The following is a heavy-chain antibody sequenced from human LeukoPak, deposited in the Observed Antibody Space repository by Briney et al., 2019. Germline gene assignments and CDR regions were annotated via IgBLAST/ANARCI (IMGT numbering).Heavy chain of an antibody. CDR1: GFTFSSYW. Sequence: TGGSLRLSCAASGFTFSSYWMSWVRQAPGKGLEWVANIKQDGSEKYYVDSVKGRFTISRDNAKNSLYLQMNSLRAEDTAVYYCARDIEYSSSHEAFDIWGQGTMVTVSS. V-gene: IGHV3-7*01. CDR2: IKQDGSEK. D-gene: IGHD6-6*01. J-gene: IGHJ3*02. CDR3: ARDIEYSSSHEAFDI.